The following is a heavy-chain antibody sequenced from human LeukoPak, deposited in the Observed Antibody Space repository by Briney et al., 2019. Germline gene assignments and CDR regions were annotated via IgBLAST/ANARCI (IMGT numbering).Heavy chain of an antibody. CDR3: AKTVGRVYCSSTSCYTDY. J-gene: IGHJ4*02. D-gene: IGHD2-2*02. CDR2: ISGSGGGT. V-gene: IGHV3-23*01. CDR1: GFTFSSYA. Sequence: GGSLRLSCAASGFTFSSYAMSWVRQAPGKGLEWVSAISGSGGGTYYADSVKGRFTISRDNSKNTLYLQMNSLRAEDTAVYYCAKTVGRVYCSSTSCYTDYWGQGTLVTVSS.